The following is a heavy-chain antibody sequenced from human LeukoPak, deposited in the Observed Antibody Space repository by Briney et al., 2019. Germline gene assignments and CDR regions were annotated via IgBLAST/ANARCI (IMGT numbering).Heavy chain of an antibody. V-gene: IGHV3-23*01. D-gene: IGHD2-2*01. J-gene: IGHJ5*02. Sequence: GGSLRLSCAASGFTFSNYAMSWVRQAAGKGLEWVSAISVSGGSTFYADPVKGRFTISRDNSKNTLYLQMNSLRAEDTAVYYCARGYCSSTSCQGRWFDPWGQGTLVTVSS. CDR2: ISVSGGST. CDR3: ARGYCSSTSCQGRWFDP. CDR1: GFTFSNYA.